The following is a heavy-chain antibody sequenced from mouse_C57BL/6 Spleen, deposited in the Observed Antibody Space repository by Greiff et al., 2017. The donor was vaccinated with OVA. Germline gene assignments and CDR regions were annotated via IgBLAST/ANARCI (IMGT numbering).Heavy chain of an antibody. V-gene: IGHV3-1*01. Sequence: EVQRVESGPGMVKPSQSLSLTCTVTGYSITSGYDWHWIRHFPGNKLEWMGYISYSGSTNYNPSLKSRISITHDTSKNHFFLKLNSVTTEDTATYYCARWSYWYFDVWGTGTTVTVSS. CDR1: GYSITSGYD. J-gene: IGHJ1*03. CDR3: ARWSYWYFDV. CDR2: ISYSGST.